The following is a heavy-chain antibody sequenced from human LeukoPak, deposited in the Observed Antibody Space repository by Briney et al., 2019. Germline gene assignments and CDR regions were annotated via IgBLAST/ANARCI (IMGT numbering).Heavy chain of an antibody. J-gene: IGHJ6*03. V-gene: IGHV3-74*01. CDR1: GFTFSSYW. Sequence: GGSLRLSCAASGFTFSSYWMHWVRQAPGKGLVWVSRINSDGSSTSYAGSVKGRFTISRDNAKNTLYLQMNSLRAEDTAVYYCGRGDYNYYYMDVWGKGTTVTVSS. CDR2: INSDGSST. CDR3: GRGDYNYYYMDV.